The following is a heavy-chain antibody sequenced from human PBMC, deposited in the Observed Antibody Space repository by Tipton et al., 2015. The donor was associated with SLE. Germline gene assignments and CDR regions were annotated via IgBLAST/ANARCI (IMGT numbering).Heavy chain of an antibody. CDR3: ARDPMYSSSSRYYYYMDV. D-gene: IGHD6-6*01. Sequence: RSLRLSCAASGFTFSSYGMHWVRQAPGKGLEWVAVIWYDGSNKYYADSVKGRFTISRDNSKNTLYLQMNSLRAEDTAVYYCARDPMYSSSSRYYYYMDVWGKGTTVTVSS. J-gene: IGHJ6*03. CDR1: GFTFSSYG. CDR2: IWYDGSNK. V-gene: IGHV3-33*01.